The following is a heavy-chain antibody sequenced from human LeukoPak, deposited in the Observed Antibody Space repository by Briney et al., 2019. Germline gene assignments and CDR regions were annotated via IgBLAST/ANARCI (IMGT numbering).Heavy chain of an antibody. Sequence: GGSLRLSCAASGFTFDDYAMHWVRQAPGKGLEWVSSISWNSVSLGYADSVKGRFTISRDNAENSLSLQMNSLRAEDTALYYCAKDTSLAGTEGGFDYWGQGTLVTVSS. V-gene: IGHV3-9*01. J-gene: IGHJ4*02. D-gene: IGHD6-19*01. CDR3: AKDTSLAGTEGGFDY. CDR2: ISWNSVSL. CDR1: GFTFDDYA.